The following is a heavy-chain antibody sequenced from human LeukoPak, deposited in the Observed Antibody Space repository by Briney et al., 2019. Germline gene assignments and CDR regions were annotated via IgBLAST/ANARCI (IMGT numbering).Heavy chain of an antibody. Sequence: GASVKVSCKASGYTFTGYYMHWVRQAPGQGLEWMGWINPNSGGTNYAQKFQGRVTMTRDTSISTAYMELSRLRPDDTAVYYCARDGVYDFWSGYYRGWGQGTLVTVSS. D-gene: IGHD3-3*01. CDR1: GYTFTGYY. CDR3: ARDGVYDFWSGYYRG. V-gene: IGHV1-2*02. J-gene: IGHJ4*02. CDR2: INPNSGGT.